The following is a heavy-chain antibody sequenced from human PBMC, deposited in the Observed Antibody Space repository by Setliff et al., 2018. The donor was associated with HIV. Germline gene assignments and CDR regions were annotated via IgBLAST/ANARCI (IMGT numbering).Heavy chain of an antibody. D-gene: IGHD4-17*01. CDR1: GDSISSGSNY. CDR3: ARVYYGDLEY. V-gene: IGHV4-61*02. CDR2: INTSGP. Sequence: SETLSLTCTVSGDSISSGSNYWSWLRQPAGKGLEWIGRINTSGPRYNPSLENRVTISVDTSKNQFPLNLSSVTAADTAVYFCARVYYGDLEYWGQGTLVTVSS. J-gene: IGHJ4*02.